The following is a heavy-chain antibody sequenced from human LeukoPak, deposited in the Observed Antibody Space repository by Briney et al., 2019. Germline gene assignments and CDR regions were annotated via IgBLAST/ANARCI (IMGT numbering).Heavy chain of an antibody. CDR1: AFTFTSYE. Sequence: GGSLRLSCAASAFTFTSYEMNWVRQAPGKGLEWVSYTTISGSTIYYADSVKGRFTNSRDNTKNSLYLQMNSRRAEDTAVYYCARTTSFDYWGQGTLVTVSS. D-gene: IGHD1-1*01. CDR3: ARTTSFDY. J-gene: IGHJ4*02. V-gene: IGHV3-48*03. CDR2: TTISGSTI.